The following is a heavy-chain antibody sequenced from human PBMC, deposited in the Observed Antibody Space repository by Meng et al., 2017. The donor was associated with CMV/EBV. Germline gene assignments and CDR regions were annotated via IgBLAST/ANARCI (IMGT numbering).Heavy chain of an antibody. V-gene: IGHV1-2*02. D-gene: IGHD6-19*01. CDR3: VRSSGWSLFDY. CDR1: GFTFSDYY. J-gene: IGHJ4*02. Sequence: VQLGQAGAEIKKPGAAVKVSCTTSGFTFSDYYIHWVRQAAGQGLEWMGWVNSNNDATNYARKFQGRVSMTRDTSISTAHMELSRLMSDDTAVYYCVRSSGWSLFDYWGQGTLVTVSS. CDR2: VNSNNDAT.